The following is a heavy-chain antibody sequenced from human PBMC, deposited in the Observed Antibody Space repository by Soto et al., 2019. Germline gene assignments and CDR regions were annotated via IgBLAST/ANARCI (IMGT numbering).Heavy chain of an antibody. CDR2: IDYSGRP. D-gene: IGHD4-17*01. CDR3: ARVPMRFGDYGDYFYYGLDV. J-gene: IGHJ6*02. CDR1: GGSISDYY. Sequence: SETLSLTCTVSGGSISDYYWSWIRLPPGKGLEWIGYIDYSGRPKYSPSLKSRVTISVDTSKNQFSLKLISVTAADTAVYYCARVPMRFGDYGDYFYYGLDVWGQGTTVTVSS. V-gene: IGHV4-59*01.